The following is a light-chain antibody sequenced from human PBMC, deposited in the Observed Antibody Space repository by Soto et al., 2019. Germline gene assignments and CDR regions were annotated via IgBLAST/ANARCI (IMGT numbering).Light chain of an antibody. CDR3: CSYAGSYSYV. Sequence: QSALTQPRSVSGSPGQSVTISCTGTSSDVGDYKYVSWYRQHPDKAPKLIIYDVSERPSGVPDRFSGSKSGNTASLTISGLQAEDEDDYYCCSYAGSYSYVFGTGTKLTVL. V-gene: IGLV2-11*01. CDR2: DVS. J-gene: IGLJ1*01. CDR1: SSDVGDYKY.